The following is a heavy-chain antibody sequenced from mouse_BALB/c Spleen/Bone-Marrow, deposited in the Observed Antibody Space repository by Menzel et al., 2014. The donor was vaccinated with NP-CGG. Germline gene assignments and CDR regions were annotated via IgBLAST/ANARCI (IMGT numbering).Heavy chain of an antibody. CDR1: GYAFSSSW. D-gene: IGHD3-1*01. CDR2: IYPGDGDT. J-gene: IGHJ4*01. CDR3: ARQLGLYAMDY. Sequence: VKLVESGPELVKPGASVKISCKASGYAFSSSWMNWVKQRPGQGLEWIGRIYPGDGDTNYNGKFKGKATLTADKSSSTAYMQLSSLTFVDSAVYFCARQLGLYAMDYRGQGTSVTVSS. V-gene: IGHV1-82*01.